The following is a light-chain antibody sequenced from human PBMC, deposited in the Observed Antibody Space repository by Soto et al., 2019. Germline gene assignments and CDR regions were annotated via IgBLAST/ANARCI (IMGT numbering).Light chain of an antibody. Sequence: DIQMTQSPSTLSASVGARVTITCRASQSISSWLAWYQQKPGKAPKLLIYDASSLESGVPSRFSGSGSGTEFTLTIISLQPDDFATYYCQQYNSYSGTFGQGTKLEIK. CDR2: DAS. CDR1: QSISSW. V-gene: IGKV1-5*01. J-gene: IGKJ2*01. CDR3: QQYNSYSGT.